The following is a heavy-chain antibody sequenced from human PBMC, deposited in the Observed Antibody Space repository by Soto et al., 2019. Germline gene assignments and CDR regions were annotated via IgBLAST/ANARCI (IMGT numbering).Heavy chain of an antibody. Sequence: QVHLVQSGAEVREPGASVKVSCKASGYTFSRYGISWVRQAPGQGLEWMGWISAYTDDRKYAQKFQGRVTMTTDTSTSTANRELRSLRSDDTAVYYCARVLSRWPNWCDPWGQGTLVTVSS. CDR1: GYTFSRYG. D-gene: IGHD6-13*01. CDR3: ARVLSRWPNWCDP. V-gene: IGHV1-18*01. CDR2: ISAYTDDR. J-gene: IGHJ5*02.